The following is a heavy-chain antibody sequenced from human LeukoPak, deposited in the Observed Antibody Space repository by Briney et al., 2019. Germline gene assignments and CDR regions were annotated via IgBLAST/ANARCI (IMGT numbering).Heavy chain of an antibody. CDR2: TRNKANSYTT. CDR3: ARDILAEGVFFDY. CDR1: GFTFSDHY. Sequence: GGSLRLSCAASGFTFSDHYMDWVRQAPGKGLEWVGRTRNKANSYTTEYAASVKGRFTISRDDSKNSLYLQMNSLKTEDTAVYYCARDILAEGVFFDYWAREPWSPSPQ. V-gene: IGHV3-72*01. J-gene: IGHJ4*02. D-gene: IGHD2-21*01.